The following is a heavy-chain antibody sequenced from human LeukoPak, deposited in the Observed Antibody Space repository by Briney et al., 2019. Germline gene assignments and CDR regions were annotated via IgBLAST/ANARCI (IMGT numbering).Heavy chain of an antibody. J-gene: IGHJ4*02. Sequence: GASVKVSCKASGYTFTSYYMHWVRQAPGQGLEWMGIINPSGGSTSHAQKFQGRVTMTRDTSTSTVYMELSSLRSEDTAVYYCARGGTDYYDSSGYYYACDYWGQGTLVTVSS. CDR3: ARGGTDYYDSSGYYYACDY. CDR1: GYTFTSYY. CDR2: INPSGGST. D-gene: IGHD3-22*01. V-gene: IGHV1-46*01.